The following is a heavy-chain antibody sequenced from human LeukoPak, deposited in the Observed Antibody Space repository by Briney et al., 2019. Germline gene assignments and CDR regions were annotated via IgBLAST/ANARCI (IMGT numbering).Heavy chain of an antibody. CDR3: AKDRSGWYYFDY. CDR2: LSTSGGST. Sequence: GGSLRLSCAASGFTFSSYAMSWVRQAPGKGLEWVSGLSTSGGSTYYADSVKGRFTISRDNSKNTLYLQMNSLRAKDTAVYYCAKDRSGWYYFDYWGQGTLVTVSS. D-gene: IGHD6-19*01. V-gene: IGHV3-23*01. J-gene: IGHJ4*02. CDR1: GFTFSSYA.